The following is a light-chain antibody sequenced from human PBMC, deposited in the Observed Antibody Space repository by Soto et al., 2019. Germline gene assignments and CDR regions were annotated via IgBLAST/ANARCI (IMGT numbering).Light chain of an antibody. CDR2: TGS. Sequence: DIQMTQSPSSVSASVGDRVSITCRASQGISNWLAWYQQKPGRAPKLLIYTGSSLQSGVPSRFSGTGSWTDFTLTISSLQPEEVATYYCQQANSFPLTFGGGTKVEIK. V-gene: IGKV1-12*01. CDR3: QQANSFPLT. CDR1: QGISNW. J-gene: IGKJ4*01.